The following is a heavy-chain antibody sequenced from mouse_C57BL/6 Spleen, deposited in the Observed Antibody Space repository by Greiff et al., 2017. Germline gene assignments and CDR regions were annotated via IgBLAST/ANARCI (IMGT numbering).Heavy chain of an antibody. V-gene: IGHV1-39*01. CDR2: INPNYGTT. D-gene: IGHD1-1*02. CDR1: GYSFTDYN. CDR3: ASDRGSSLYFDV. J-gene: IGHJ1*03. Sequence: VQLQQSGPELVKPGASVKISCKASGYSFTDYNMNWVKQSNGKSLEWIGVINPNYGTTSYNEKFKGKATLTVDKSSSTAYMQLNSLTSEDSAVYYCASDRGSSLYFDVWGTGTTVTVSS.